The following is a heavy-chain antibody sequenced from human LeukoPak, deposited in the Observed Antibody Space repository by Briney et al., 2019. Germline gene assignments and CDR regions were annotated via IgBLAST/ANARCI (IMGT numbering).Heavy chain of an antibody. J-gene: IGHJ4*02. D-gene: IGHD6-19*01. CDR2: IKQDGSEK. CDR3: ASWYSSGWQN. V-gene: IGHV3-7*01. CDR1: GLTFSSYW. Sequence: GGSLRLSCAASGLTFSSYWMSWVRQAPGKGLEWVANIKQDGSEKYYVDSVKGRFTISRDNAKNSLYLQMNSLRAEDTAVYYCASWYSSGWQNWGQGTLVTVSS.